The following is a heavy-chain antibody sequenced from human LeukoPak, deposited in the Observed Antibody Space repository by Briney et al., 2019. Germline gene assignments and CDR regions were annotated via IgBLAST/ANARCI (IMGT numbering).Heavy chain of an antibody. D-gene: IGHD5-12*01. CDR1: GFTVSSSD. J-gene: IGHJ3*01. Sequence: GGSLRLSCAASGFTVSSSDMIWVRQATGEGLEWVSGIGKGGDTYYVGSVKGRFTISRENAKNSLYLQMNSLRSGDTAVYYCARGGYSGFDVWGQGTVVIVSS. CDR3: ARGGYSGFDV. CDR2: IGKGGDT. V-gene: IGHV3-13*04.